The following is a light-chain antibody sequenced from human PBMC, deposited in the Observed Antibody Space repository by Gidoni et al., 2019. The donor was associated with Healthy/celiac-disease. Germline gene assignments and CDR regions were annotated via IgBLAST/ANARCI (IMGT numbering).Light chain of an antibody. CDR2: DAS. Sequence: EIVLTQSPATLSLSPGERATLPCRASQRVSSYLAWYQQKPDQAPRLLIYDASNRATGIPDRFSGSGSGTDFTLTISSLEPEDFAVYYCQQRSNWPWTFGQGTKVEIK. CDR1: QRVSSY. V-gene: IGKV3-11*01. J-gene: IGKJ1*01. CDR3: QQRSNWPWT.